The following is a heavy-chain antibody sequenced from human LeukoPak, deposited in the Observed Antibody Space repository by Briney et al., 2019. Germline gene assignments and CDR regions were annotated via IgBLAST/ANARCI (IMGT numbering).Heavy chain of an antibody. J-gene: IGHJ4*02. V-gene: IGHV4-34*01. D-gene: IGHD1-14*01. CDR2: INHSGST. Sequence: PSETLSLTCAVYGGSFSGYYWSWIRQPPGKGLEWIGEINHSGSTNYNPPLKSRVTISVDTSKNQFSLKLSSVTAADTAVYYCATDRNGHQHWGQGTLVTVSS. CDR1: GGSFSGYY. CDR3: ATDRNGHQH.